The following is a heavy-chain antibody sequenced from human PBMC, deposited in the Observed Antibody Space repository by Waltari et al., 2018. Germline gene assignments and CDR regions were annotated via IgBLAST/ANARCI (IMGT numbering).Heavy chain of an antibody. J-gene: IGHJ3*02. V-gene: IGHV1-2*02. CDR2: INPNTGGT. Sequence: QVQLVQSGADVRKPGASVRVSCKASGYSFTDYYLYWVRQAPGQGLEWMGWINPNTGGTNYAQKFQGRVTMTRDTSISTAYMELTRLTSDDTAAYYCARDQGNSFNIWGQGTVVTVSS. CDR3: ARDQGNSFNI. CDR1: GYSFTDYY.